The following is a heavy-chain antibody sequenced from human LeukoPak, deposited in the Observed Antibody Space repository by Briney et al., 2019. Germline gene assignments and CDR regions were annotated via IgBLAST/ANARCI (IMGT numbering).Heavy chain of an antibody. Sequence: SETLSLTCTVSGGSISSYYWSWIRQPPGKGLEWIGYIYYSGSTYYNPSLKSRVTISVDTSKNQFSLKLSSVTAADTAVYYCARYDSSGFFDYWGQGTLVTVSS. V-gene: IGHV4-59*06. J-gene: IGHJ4*02. CDR1: GGSISSYY. CDR3: ARYDSSGFFDY. D-gene: IGHD3-22*01. CDR2: IYYSGST.